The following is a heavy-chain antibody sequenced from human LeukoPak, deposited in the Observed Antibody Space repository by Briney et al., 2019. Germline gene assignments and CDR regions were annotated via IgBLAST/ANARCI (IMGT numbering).Heavy chain of an antibody. V-gene: IGHV3-21*01. CDR3: ARAGIGNWFDP. CDR2: ISSSSSYI. J-gene: IGHJ5*02. D-gene: IGHD3-10*01. CDR1: GFTFSSYG. Sequence: GGSLRLSCAASGFTFSSYGMNWVRQAPGKGLEWVSSISSSSSYIYYADSVKGRFTISRDNAKNSLYLQMNSLRAEDTAVYYCARAGIGNWFDPWGQGTLVTVSS.